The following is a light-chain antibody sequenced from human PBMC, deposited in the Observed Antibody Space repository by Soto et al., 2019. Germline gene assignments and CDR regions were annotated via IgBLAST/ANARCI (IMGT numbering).Light chain of an antibody. V-gene: IGLV2-14*03. CDR2: DVS. CDR1: GSDIGLNTF. J-gene: IGLJ2*01. Sequence: QSALTQPASVSGSPGQSITIPCTGSGSDIGLNTFVSWYQQHPGKAPKLLIYDVSYRPSGISDRFSGSKSGNTASLTISGLQPEDEADYYCSSYGATSTLFGGGTKLTVL. CDR3: SSYGATSTL.